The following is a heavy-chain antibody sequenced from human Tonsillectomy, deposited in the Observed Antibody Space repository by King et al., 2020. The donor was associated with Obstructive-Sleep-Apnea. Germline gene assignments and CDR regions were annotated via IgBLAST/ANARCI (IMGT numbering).Heavy chain of an antibody. V-gene: IGHV3-30*04. CDR3: ASDPFQGKPDYFDY. J-gene: IGHJ4*02. Sequence: VQLVESGGGVVQPGRSLRLSCAASGFTFSRYAMHWVRQAPGKGLEWVAVTSYDGSTKYHTDSVKGRFTISRDDSKNTLYLQMNSLRTEDTDVYYCASDPFQGKPDYFDYWGQGTLVTVSS. CDR2: TSYDGSTK. CDR1: GFTFSRYA. D-gene: IGHD1-14*01.